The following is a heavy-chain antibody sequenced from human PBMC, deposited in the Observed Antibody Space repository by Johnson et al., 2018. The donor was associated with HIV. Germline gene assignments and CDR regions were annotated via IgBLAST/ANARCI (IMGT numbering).Heavy chain of an antibody. D-gene: IGHD1-26*01. V-gene: IGHV3-11*04. Sequence: QVQLVESGGGLVQPGGSLRLSCAASGFIFSDSWMHWVRQAPGMGLVWVSSISSSGASIYYADSVKGRFTISRDNAKNSLYLQMNSLRAEDTAVYYCARERGEGGGYYSFRRDAFDIWGQGTMVTVSS. CDR1: GFIFSDSW. J-gene: IGHJ3*02. CDR3: ARERGEGGGYYSFRRDAFDI. CDR2: ISSSGASI.